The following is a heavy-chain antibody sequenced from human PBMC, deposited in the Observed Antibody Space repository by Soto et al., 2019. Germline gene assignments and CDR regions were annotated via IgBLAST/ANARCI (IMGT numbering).Heavy chain of an antibody. CDR2: INYSGGT. CDR3: ATRIPVFGLLMPPFDP. CDR1: GGSVNCYY. Sequence: SDTLSLTCAAYGGSVNCYYLNCLPQPHGKELATIREINYSGGTHYNPSLNSLVTISVDTSKNEFSLRLSSVTAADTAIYYCATRIPVFGLLMPPFDPWGEGTRVT. J-gene: IGHJ5*02. V-gene: IGHV4-34*01. D-gene: IGHD3-3*01.